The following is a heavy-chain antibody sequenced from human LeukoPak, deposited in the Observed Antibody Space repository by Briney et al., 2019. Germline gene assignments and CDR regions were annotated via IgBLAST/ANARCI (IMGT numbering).Heavy chain of an antibody. D-gene: IGHD2-8*01. Sequence: PSGTLSLTCGVSGGSITRTNWWSWVRQPPGQGLEWIGEVSLTGLTNYNPSLRSRVIMALDTSKNHLSLNLTSVTAADTAVYYCTRENGAFSPFGYWGQGTLVTVPS. CDR1: GGSITRTNW. CDR3: TRENGAFSPFGY. CDR2: VSLTGLT. V-gene: IGHV4-4*02. J-gene: IGHJ4*02.